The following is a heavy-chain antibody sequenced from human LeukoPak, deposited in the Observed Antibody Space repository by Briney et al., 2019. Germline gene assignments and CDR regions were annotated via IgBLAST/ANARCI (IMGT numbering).Heavy chain of an antibody. CDR1: RFTFSSYW. Sequence: GGSLRLSCAASRFTFSSYWMSWVRQAPGKGLEWVSAISGSGDSTYYADSVKGRFTISRDNSKNTLYLQMNSLRAEDTAVYYCAKAATLVTSYGNYWGQGTLVTVSS. CDR3: AKAATLVTSYGNY. V-gene: IGHV3-23*01. CDR2: ISGSGDST. D-gene: IGHD3-9*01. J-gene: IGHJ4*02.